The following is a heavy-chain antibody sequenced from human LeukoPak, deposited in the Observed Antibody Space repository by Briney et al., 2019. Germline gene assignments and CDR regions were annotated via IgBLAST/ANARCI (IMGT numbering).Heavy chain of an antibody. D-gene: IGHD5-12*01. J-gene: IGHJ4*02. CDR1: GFTFSSYA. V-gene: IGHV3-23*01. CDR2: ISGSGGST. CDR3: AKGAGFAGPYSGYDFNYFDY. Sequence: GGSLRLSCAASGFTFSSYAMSWVRQAPGKGLEWVSAISGSGGSTYYADSVKGRFTISRDNSKNTLYLQMNSLRAEDTAVYYCAKGAGFAGPYSGYDFNYFDYRGQGTLVTVSS.